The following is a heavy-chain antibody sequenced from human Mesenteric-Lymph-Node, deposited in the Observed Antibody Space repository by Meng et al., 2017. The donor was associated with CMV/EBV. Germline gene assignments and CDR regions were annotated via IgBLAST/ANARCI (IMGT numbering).Heavy chain of an antibody. CDR1: GFTFSSYG. CDR3: AIAKAGAYYYYGMDV. V-gene: IGHV3-30*02. J-gene: IGHJ6*02. D-gene: IGHD6-19*01. CDR2: IRYDGSNK. Sequence: GESLKISCAASGFTFSSYGMHWVRQAPGKGLEWVAFIRYDGSNKYYADSVKGRFTISRDNSKNTLYLQMNSLRAEDTAVYYCAIAKAGAYYYYGMDVWGQGTTVTVSS.